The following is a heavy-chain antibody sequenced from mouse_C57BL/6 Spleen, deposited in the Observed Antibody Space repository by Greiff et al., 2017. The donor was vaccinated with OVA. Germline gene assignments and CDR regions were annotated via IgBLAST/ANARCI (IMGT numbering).Heavy chain of an antibody. V-gene: IGHV1-69*01. Sequence: VQLQQPGAELVMPGASVKLSCKASGYTFTSYWMHWVKQRPGQGLEWIGEIDPSDSYTNYNQKFKGKSTLTVDKSSSTAYMQLSSLTSEDSAVYYCAITTVVATDWYFDVWGTGTTVTVSS. CDR2: IDPSDSYT. J-gene: IGHJ1*03. CDR1: GYTFTSYW. D-gene: IGHD1-1*01. CDR3: AITTVVATDWYFDV.